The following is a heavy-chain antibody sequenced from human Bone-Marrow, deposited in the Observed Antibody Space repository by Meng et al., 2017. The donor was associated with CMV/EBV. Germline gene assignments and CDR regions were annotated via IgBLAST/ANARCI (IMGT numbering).Heavy chain of an antibody. J-gene: IGHJ4*02. CDR2: INHGGST. V-gene: IGHV4-34*01. Sequence: GSLRLSCAMYDGSFSGYYWTWIRQPPGKGLEWIGEINHGGSTNYNPSLKSRVTISVDTSKNQFSLKLSSVIAADTAVYYCARGYLMDPAMGPHFDYWGQRNLVNIAS. D-gene: IGHD5-18*01. CDR3: ARGYLMDPAMGPHFDY. CDR1: DGSFSGYY.